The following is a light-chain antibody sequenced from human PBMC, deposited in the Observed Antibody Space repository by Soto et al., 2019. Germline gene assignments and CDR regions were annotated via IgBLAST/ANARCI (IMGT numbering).Light chain of an antibody. J-gene: IGKJ1*01. CDR1: QSVSIW. Sequence: DIQMTQSPSTLSASEGDRVTISCRASQSVSIWLAWYQPKPGRAPKLLIYKSSILESGVPSRFSGSGSGTEFTLTISSLHPDDFATYSCQRFNTSPWTFGQGTKVDIK. CDR3: QRFNTSPWT. V-gene: IGKV1-5*03. CDR2: KSS.